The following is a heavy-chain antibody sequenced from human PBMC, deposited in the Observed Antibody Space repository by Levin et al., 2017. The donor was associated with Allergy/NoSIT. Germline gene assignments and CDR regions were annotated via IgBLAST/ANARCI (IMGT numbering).Heavy chain of an antibody. CDR3: AKCGNYYYYMDV. CDR2: LSSLFLP. Sequence: TLSLTCAVSGGSISSYYWSWIRQPPGKGLEWLFSLSSLFLPPSPPSLPSRVTISVDTSKNQFSLKLSSVTAADTAVYYCAKCGNYYYYMDVWGKGTTVTVSS. V-gene: IGHV4-59*01. J-gene: IGHJ6*03. D-gene: IGHD2-15*01. CDR1: GGSISSYY.